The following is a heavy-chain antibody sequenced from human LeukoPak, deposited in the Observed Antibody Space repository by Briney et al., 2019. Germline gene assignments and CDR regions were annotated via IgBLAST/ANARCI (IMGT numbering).Heavy chain of an antibody. CDR3: TKTDFWSGYYDY. CDR1: GFTFSSYA. V-gene: IGHV3-23*01. J-gene: IGHJ4*02. D-gene: IGHD3-3*01. Sequence: GGSLRLSCAASGFTFSSYAMTWVRQAPGKGLEWGSTISGSGDIIYYADSVKGRFTISRDNPKNTAYLQMNSLKTDDTAVYYCTKTDFWSGYYDYWGQGTLVTVSP. CDR2: ISGSGDII.